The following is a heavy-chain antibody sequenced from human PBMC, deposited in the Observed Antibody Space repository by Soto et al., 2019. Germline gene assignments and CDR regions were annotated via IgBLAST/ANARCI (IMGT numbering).Heavy chain of an antibody. CDR3: ARDYCTNGVCYGILGYYFDY. V-gene: IGHV3-48*01. J-gene: IGHJ4*02. CDR2: ISSSSSTI. D-gene: IGHD2-8*01. CDR1: GFTFSSYS. Sequence: EVQLVESGGGLVQPGGSLRLSCAASGFTFSSYSMNWVRQAPGKGLEWVSYISSSSSTICYADSVKGRFTISRDNAKNSLYLQMNSLRAEDTAVYYCARDYCTNGVCYGILGYYFDYWGQGTLVTVSS.